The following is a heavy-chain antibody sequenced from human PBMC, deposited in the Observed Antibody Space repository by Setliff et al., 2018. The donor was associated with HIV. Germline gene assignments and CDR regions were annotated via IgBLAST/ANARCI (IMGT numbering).Heavy chain of an antibody. CDR3: ARVPYRSAWFSGGHDAFDI. CDR2: ISGFNGNT. V-gene: IGHV1-18*01. Sequence: ASVKVSCKASGYSFARYGLSWVRQAPGQGLEWMGWISGFNGNTKYAQSFQDRVAMTTVTATSTAYMEMRSLRSDDTAVYFCARVPYRSAWFSGGHDAFDIWGQGTMVTV. CDR1: GYSFARYG. J-gene: IGHJ3*02. D-gene: IGHD6-19*01.